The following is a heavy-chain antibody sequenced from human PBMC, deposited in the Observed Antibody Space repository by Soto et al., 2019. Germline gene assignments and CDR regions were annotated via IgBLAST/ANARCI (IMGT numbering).Heavy chain of an antibody. CDR3: AKESDWVTGTGNWFDP. V-gene: IGHV3-23*01. J-gene: IGHJ5*02. D-gene: IGHD3-10*01. CDR2: ISGSGGST. CDR1: GFTFSSYA. Sequence: EVQLLESGGGLVQPGGSLRLSCAASGFTFSSYAMSWVRQAPGKGLEWVSAISGSGGSTYYADSVKGRFTISRDNSKNTLYLQMNSLRAEDTAVYYCAKESDWVTGTGNWFDPWGQGTLVTVSS.